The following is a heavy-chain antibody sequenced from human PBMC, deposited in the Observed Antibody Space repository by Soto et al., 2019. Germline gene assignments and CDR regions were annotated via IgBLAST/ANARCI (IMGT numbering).Heavy chain of an antibody. Sequence: QLQLQESGPGLVKPSETLSLTCSVSDDSINSDKYYWGWIRQPPGKGLEWIGSIYYRGNAYYNPSLQTRFTISLGKSKSQFSLKLNSVTAADSAVYFCARLEGLATISYYFDFWGPGALVTVSS. J-gene: IGHJ4*02. CDR2: IYYRGNA. D-gene: IGHD3-9*01. V-gene: IGHV4-39*01. CDR3: ARLEGLATISYYFDF. CDR1: DDSINSDKYY.